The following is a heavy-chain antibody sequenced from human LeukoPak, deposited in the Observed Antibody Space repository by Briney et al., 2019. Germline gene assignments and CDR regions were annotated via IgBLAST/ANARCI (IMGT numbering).Heavy chain of an antibody. CDR2: ISGSVGST. D-gene: IGHD3-10*01. Sequence: GGTLRLSCAASGFTFSSYGMSWVRQAPGKGLEWVSAISGSVGSTYYADSVKGRFTISRDNSKNTLYLQMNSLRAEDTAVYYCAREPPITMVRGVMSPLDYWGQGTLVTVSS. CDR1: GFTFSSYG. J-gene: IGHJ4*02. V-gene: IGHV3-23*01. CDR3: AREPPITMVRGVMSPLDY.